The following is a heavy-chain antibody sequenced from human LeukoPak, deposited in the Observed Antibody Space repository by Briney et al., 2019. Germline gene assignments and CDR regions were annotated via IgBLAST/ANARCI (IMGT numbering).Heavy chain of an antibody. D-gene: IGHD6-13*01. Sequence: GGSLRLSCAASGFTFSSSAMSWVRQAPGKGLEWVSSISGSGTSTYYADSVKGRFTISRDNSKNTLYLQMNSLRAGDTAVYYCARAAYSSTWYSRYFDLWGRGTLVTVSS. J-gene: IGHJ2*01. CDR2: ISGSGTST. CDR1: GFTFSSSA. CDR3: ARAAYSSTWYSRYFDL. V-gene: IGHV3-23*01.